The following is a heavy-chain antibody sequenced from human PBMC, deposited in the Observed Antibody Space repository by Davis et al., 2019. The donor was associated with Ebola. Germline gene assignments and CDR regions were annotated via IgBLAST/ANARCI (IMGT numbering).Heavy chain of an antibody. Sequence: PGGSLRLSCAASGFTFSSYAMSWVRQAPGKGLEWVSAISGSGGSTYYADSVKGRFTISRDNSKNTLYLQMNSLRDEDTAVYYCARATGYSSSWYEYWGQGTLVTVSS. CDR2: ISGSGGST. CDR3: ARATGYSSSWYEY. J-gene: IGHJ4*02. CDR1: GFTFSSYA. D-gene: IGHD6-13*01. V-gene: IGHV3-23*01.